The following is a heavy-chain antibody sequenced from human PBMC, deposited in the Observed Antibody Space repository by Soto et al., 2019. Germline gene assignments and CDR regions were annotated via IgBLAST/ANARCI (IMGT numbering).Heavy chain of an antibody. D-gene: IGHD1-1*01. CDR1: GFTFSSYS. CDR3: ARMVGGWNGYAFDI. J-gene: IGHJ3*02. CDR2: ISSSSSYI. V-gene: IGHV3-21*01. Sequence: PGGSLRLSCASSGFTFSSYSTNWVRQAPGKGLEWVSSISSSSSYIYYADSVKGRFTISRDNAKNSLYLQMNSLRAEDTAVYYCARMVGGWNGYAFDIWGQGTMVTVSS.